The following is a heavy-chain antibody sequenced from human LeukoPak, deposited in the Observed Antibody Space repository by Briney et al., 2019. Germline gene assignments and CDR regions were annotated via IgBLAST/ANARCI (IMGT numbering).Heavy chain of an antibody. Sequence: SGPTLLQPPRTLTLTYTFSGFSVRTSGGGGGWIRQPPVKDLEWLPLIYWEDDKHYITSQKRRLIITEDNSKNQGDHTMTKMDPVDTATYYSAHIWGDGYNSWYFDYWGQGTLVTVSS. J-gene: IGHJ4*02. V-gene: IGHV2-5*02. CDR3: AHIWGDGYNSWYFDY. CDR1: GFSVRTSGGG. D-gene: IGHD5-24*01. CDR2: IYWEDDK.